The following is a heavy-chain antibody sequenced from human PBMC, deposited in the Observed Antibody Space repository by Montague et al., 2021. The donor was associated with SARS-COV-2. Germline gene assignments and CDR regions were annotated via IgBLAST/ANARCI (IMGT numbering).Heavy chain of an antibody. J-gene: IGHJ3*02. CDR2: IFYSVNT. Sequence: IFYSVNTYYNPSLKSRVTISVDTSKNQFSLKLSSVTAADTAVYYCARTNYDFWRGHQRGGAFESGGKGTMVTVSS. CDR3: ARTNYDFWRGHQRGGAFES. D-gene: IGHD3-3*01. V-gene: IGHV4-39*01.